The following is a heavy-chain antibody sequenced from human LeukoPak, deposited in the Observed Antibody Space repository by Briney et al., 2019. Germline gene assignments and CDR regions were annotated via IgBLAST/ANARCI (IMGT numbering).Heavy chain of an antibody. J-gene: IGHJ1*01. Sequence: GGSLRLSCAASGFTFSTHAMHWVRQAPGKGLEYVSAISSNGGSTYYANSVKGRFTISRDNAKNSLYLQMNSLRAEDTAVYYCARDEGYFQHWGQGTLVTVSS. CDR1: GFTFSTHA. CDR3: ARDEGYFQH. V-gene: IGHV3-64*01. CDR2: ISSNGGST.